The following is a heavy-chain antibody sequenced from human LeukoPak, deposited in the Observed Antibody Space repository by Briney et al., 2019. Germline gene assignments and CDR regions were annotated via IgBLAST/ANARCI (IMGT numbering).Heavy chain of an antibody. D-gene: IGHD3-10*01. CDR3: ARGLITMVRGVIITSMNYYYYMDV. J-gene: IGHJ6*03. CDR1: GFTFDDYG. Sequence: PGGSLRLSCAASGFTFDDYGMSWVRQAPGKGLEWVSGINWNGGSTGYADSVKGRFTISRDNAKNSLYLQMNSLRAEDTALYYCARGLITMVRGVIITSMNYYYYMDVWGKGTTVTVSS. CDR2: INWNGGST. V-gene: IGHV3-20*04.